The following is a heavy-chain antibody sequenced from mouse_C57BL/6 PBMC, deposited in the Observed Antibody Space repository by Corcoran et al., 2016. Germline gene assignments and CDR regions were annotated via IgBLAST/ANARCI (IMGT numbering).Heavy chain of an antibody. V-gene: IGHV3-6*01. D-gene: IGHD4-1*01. CDR1: GYSITSGYY. CDR2: ISYDGSN. J-gene: IGHJ3*01. Sequence: DVQLQESGPGLVKPSQSLSLTCSVTGYSITSGYYWNWIRQFPGNKLEWMGYISYDGSNNYNPSLKNRISITRDTSKNQFFLKLNSVTTEDTATYYCARAPNWAWFAYWGQGTLVTVSA. CDR3: ARAPNWAWFAY.